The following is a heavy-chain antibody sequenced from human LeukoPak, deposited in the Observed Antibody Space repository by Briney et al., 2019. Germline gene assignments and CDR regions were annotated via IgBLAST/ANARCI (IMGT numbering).Heavy chain of an antibody. J-gene: IGHJ4*02. V-gene: IGHV4-34*01. D-gene: IGHD6-13*01. Sequence: PSETLSLTCAVYGGSFSGYYWSWIRPPPGKGLEWIGEINHSGSTNYNPSLKSRVTISVDTSKNQFSLKLSSVTAADTAVYYCASRRTGYSSSWVDYWGQGTLVTVSS. CDR2: INHSGST. CDR1: GGSFSGYY. CDR3: ASRRTGYSSSWVDY.